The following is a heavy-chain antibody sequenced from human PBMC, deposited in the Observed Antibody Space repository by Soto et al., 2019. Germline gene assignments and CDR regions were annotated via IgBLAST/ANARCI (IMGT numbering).Heavy chain of an antibody. D-gene: IGHD5-18*01. CDR2: ISGSGGST. CDR1: GFTFSSYA. Sequence: LRLSCAASGFTFSSYAMSWVRQAPGKGLEWVSAISGSGGSTYYADSVKGRFTISRDNSKNTLYLQMNSLRAEDTAVYYCAKHAWGISTQLWSQLNHFDYWGQGTLVTVSS. CDR3: AKHAWGISTQLWSQLNHFDY. V-gene: IGHV3-23*01. J-gene: IGHJ4*02.